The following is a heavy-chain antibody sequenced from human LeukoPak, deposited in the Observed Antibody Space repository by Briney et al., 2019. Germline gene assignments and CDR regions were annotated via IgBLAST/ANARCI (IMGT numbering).Heavy chain of an antibody. CDR3: ARARSENWGCVDY. CDR1: GFIFNTYW. J-gene: IGHJ4*02. Sequence: GGSLRLSCAASGFIFNTYWMFWVRQAPGKVLEWLSRINIDGNTRVYADFVKGRVTISRGHAKNNLYLRMNSLRAEDTAVYYCARARSENWGCVDYWGQGALVTVSS. D-gene: IGHD7-27*01. CDR2: INIDGNTR. V-gene: IGHV3-74*01.